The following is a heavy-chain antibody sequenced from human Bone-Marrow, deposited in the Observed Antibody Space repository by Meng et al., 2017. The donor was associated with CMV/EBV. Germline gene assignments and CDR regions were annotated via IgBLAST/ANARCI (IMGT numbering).Heavy chain of an antibody. Sequence: LRLSCAISGDSVSSNSAAWNWIRQSPSRGLEWLGRTYYRSKWYNDYAVSVKSRITINPDTSKNQFSLQLNSVTPEDTAVYYCARTTMVRGALVSCDYWGQGTLVTVSS. V-gene: IGHV6-1*01. CDR3: ARTTMVRGALVSCDY. CDR1: GDSVSSNSAA. J-gene: IGHJ4*02. D-gene: IGHD3-10*01. CDR2: TYYRSKWYN.